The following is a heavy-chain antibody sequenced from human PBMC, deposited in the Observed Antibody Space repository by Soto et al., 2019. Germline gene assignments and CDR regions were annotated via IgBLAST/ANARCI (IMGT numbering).Heavy chain of an antibody. V-gene: IGHV2-70*11. CDR2: IDWDDDK. J-gene: IGHJ4*02. Sequence: SGPKLVNPTQTLTQTFTFSVFSLSTRGMCVSWIRQPPGKALEWLARIDWDDDKYYSTSLKTRLTISKDTSKNQVVLTMTNMDPVDTATYYCARSVASMGGGDDYWGQGTLVTVSS. D-gene: IGHD3-16*01. CDR1: VFSLSTRGMC. CDR3: ARSVASMGGGDDY.